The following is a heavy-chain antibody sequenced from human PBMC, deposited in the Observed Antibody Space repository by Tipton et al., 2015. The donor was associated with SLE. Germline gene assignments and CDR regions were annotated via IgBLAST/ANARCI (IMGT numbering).Heavy chain of an antibody. CDR3: ARVSFYDILIT. J-gene: IGHJ5*02. V-gene: IGHV3-11*04. Sequence: GSLRLSCAASGFTFSDYYMSWIRQAPGKGLEWISYISSSGSTIYYADSVKGRFTISRDNAKNSLYLQMNSLRAEDTAVYYCARVSFYDILITWGQGTLVAVSS. CDR2: ISSSGSTI. D-gene: IGHD3-9*01. CDR1: GFTFSDYY.